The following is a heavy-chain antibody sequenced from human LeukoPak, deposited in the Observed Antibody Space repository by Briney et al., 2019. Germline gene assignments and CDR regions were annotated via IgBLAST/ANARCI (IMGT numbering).Heavy chain of an antibody. CDR3: ARDDSYGLDY. J-gene: IGHJ4*02. Sequence: GGSLRLSCAASGFTFSNYEMNWVRQAPGRGLEWVSYISSSGSTLYYADSVKGRFTISRDNAKNSLYLQMNSLRAEDTAVYYCARDDSYGLDYWGQGTRVTVSS. CDR1: GFTFSNYE. D-gene: IGHD5-18*01. CDR2: ISSSGSTL. V-gene: IGHV3-48*03.